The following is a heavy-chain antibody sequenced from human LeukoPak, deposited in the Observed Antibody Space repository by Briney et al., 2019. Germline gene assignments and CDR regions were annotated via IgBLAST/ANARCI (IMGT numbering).Heavy chain of an antibody. V-gene: IGHV1-24*01. D-gene: IGHD3-22*01. CDR1: GYTLTELS. J-gene: IGHJ4*02. Sequence: ASVKVSCKVSGYTLTELSMHWVRQAPGKGLEWMGGFDPEDGETIYAQKFQGRVTMTEDTSTDTAYMELSSLRSDDTAVYYCARDHSYYDSRGAFDYWGQGTLVTVSS. CDR2: FDPEDGET. CDR3: ARDHSYYDSRGAFDY.